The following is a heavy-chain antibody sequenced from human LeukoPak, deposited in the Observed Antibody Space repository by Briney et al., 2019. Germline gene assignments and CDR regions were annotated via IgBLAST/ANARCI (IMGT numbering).Heavy chain of an antibody. Sequence: GGSLRLSCAASGFTNSSYWMSWVRQATGKGLEWVANIKQDGSEKYYVDSVKGRFTISRDNAKNSLYLQMNSLRAEDTAVYYCARDLLVPEAIFDGMDVWGQGTTVTVSS. D-gene: IGHD3-3*01. V-gene: IGHV3-7*01. J-gene: IGHJ6*02. CDR1: GFTNSSYW. CDR2: IKQDGSEK. CDR3: ARDLLVPEAIFDGMDV.